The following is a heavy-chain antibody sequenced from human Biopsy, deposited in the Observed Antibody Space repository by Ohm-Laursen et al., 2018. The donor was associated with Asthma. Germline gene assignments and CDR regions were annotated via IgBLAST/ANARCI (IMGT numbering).Heavy chain of an antibody. J-gene: IGHJ3*01. CDR2: VNTGNGDT. CDR1: GYNFISFA. D-gene: IGHD3-9*01. CDR3: ARTYYDFLTGQVKDVFGV. Sequence: ASVKVSRKASGYNFISFAIHWVRQAPRQRLEWMGWVNTGNGDTKYSQKFQGRVTITRDTSASTAYMELRSLRSEDTATYYCARTYYDFLTGQVKDVFGVWGQGTMVTVSS. V-gene: IGHV1-3*04.